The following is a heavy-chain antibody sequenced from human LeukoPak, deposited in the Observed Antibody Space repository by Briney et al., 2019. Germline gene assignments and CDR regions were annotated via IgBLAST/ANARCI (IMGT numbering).Heavy chain of an antibody. CDR1: GGSISSHY. CDR3: ARSDYTNFDY. V-gene: IGHV4-59*11. J-gene: IGHJ4*02. D-gene: IGHD4-11*01. CDR2: IYYSGST. Sequence: SSETLSLTCTVSGGSISSHYWSWIRQPPGKGLEWIGYIYYSGSTNYNPSLKSRVTISVDTSKNQFSLKLSSVTAADTAVYYCARSDYTNFDYWGQGTLVTVPS.